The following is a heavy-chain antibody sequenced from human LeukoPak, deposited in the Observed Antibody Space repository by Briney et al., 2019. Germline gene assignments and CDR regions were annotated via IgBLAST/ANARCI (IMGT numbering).Heavy chain of an antibody. V-gene: IGHV4-59*12. J-gene: IGHJ4*02. CDR3: ARGHYYDSSGYYSPFDY. CDR1: GGSISTYY. Sequence: SETLSLTCTVSGGSISTYYWSWIRQPPGKGLECIGYMYYSGSTNYSPSLKSRVTMSVDTSKNQFSLKLSSVTAADTAVYYCARGHYYDSSGYYSPFDYWGQGTLVTVSS. D-gene: IGHD3-22*01. CDR2: MYYSGST.